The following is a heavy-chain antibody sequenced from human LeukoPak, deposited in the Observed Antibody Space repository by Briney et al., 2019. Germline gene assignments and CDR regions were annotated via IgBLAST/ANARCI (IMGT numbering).Heavy chain of an antibody. CDR2: IYYSGST. V-gene: IGHV4-59*01. Sequence: SETLSLTCTVSGDSISSYYWSWIRQPPGKGLEWIGYIYYSGSTNYNPSLKSRVTISVDTSKNQFSLKLTSVTPADTAVYYCARGGIVGSRTNWFDPWGQGILVTVSS. CDR3: ARGGIVGSRTNWFDP. D-gene: IGHD1-26*01. J-gene: IGHJ5*02. CDR1: GDSISSYY.